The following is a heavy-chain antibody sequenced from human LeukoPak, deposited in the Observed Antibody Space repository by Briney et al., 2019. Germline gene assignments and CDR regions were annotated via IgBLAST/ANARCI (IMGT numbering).Heavy chain of an antibody. D-gene: IGHD6-19*01. Sequence: SETLSLTCAVYGGSFSGYYWSWIRQPPGKGLEWIGEINHSGSTNYNPSLKSRVTISVDTSKNQFSLKLSSVTAADTAVYYCARLSSGWYGGHFDYWGQGTLVTVSS. J-gene: IGHJ4*02. CDR1: GGSFSGYY. V-gene: IGHV4-34*01. CDR2: INHSGST. CDR3: ARLSSGWYGGHFDY.